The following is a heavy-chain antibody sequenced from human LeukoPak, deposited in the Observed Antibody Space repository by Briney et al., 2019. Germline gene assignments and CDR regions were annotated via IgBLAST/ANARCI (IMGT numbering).Heavy chain of an antibody. CDR1: GFTFSGHW. V-gene: IGHV3-7*01. J-gene: IGHJ4*02. Sequence: PGGSLRLSCAASGFTFSGHWMSWVRQVPGKGLEWVANINQGGSDKYYVGSAEGRFTISRDNAKNSLYVQMNSLSAEDTALYFCATDGFCSGGACFRKNDFWGQGTLVTVSS. CDR2: INQGGSDK. D-gene: IGHD2-15*01. CDR3: ATDGFCSGGACFRKNDF.